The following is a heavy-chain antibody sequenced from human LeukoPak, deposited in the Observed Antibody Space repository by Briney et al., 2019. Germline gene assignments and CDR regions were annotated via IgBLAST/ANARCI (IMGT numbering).Heavy chain of an antibody. D-gene: IGHD3/OR15-3a*01. V-gene: IGHV3-74*01. Sequence: PGGSLRLSCAASGFTFSGYWMHWVRQAPGKGLVWVSRINSDGSSTTYADSVKGRFIISRDNSKNTLSLQLNSLRPEDTALYYCAKHFCTGLDCSLFDSWGQGTLVTVSS. CDR1: GFTFSGYW. CDR2: INSDGSST. J-gene: IGHJ4*02. CDR3: AKHFCTGLDCSLFDS.